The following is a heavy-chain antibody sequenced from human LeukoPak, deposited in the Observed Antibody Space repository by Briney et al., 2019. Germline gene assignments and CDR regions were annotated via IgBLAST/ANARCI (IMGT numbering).Heavy chain of an antibody. D-gene: IGHD6-19*01. CDR1: GFTFSNSG. CDR2: ISNDGSDK. V-gene: IGHV3-30*18. Sequence: PGGSLRLSCAASGFTFSNSGMQWVRQAPGKGLEWVAVISNDGSDKSNADSVKGRFSISRDNSKNTLYLQMNSLRAEDTAVYYCAKVVETFAVAGRGGSLGYWGQGTLVTVSS. CDR3: AKVVETFAVAGRGGSLGY. J-gene: IGHJ4*02.